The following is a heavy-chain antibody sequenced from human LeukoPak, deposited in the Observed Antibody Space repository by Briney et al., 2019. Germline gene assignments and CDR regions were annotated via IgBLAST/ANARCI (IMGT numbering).Heavy chain of an antibody. V-gene: IGHV4-34*09. D-gene: IGHD5-18*01. CDR1: GGSFSGYY. Sequence: SETLSLTCAVYGGSFSGYYWSWIRQPPGKGLEWIGYIYYSGSTYYNPSLKSRVTISVDTSKNQFSLKLSSVTAADTAVYYCARDRVDTAMVLDYWGQGTLVTVSS. CDR2: IYYSGST. J-gene: IGHJ4*02. CDR3: ARDRVDTAMVLDY.